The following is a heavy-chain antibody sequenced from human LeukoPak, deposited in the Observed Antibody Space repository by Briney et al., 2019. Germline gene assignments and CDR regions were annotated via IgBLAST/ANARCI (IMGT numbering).Heavy chain of an antibody. D-gene: IGHD6-19*01. Sequence: GGSLRLSCAASGFTFSDYYMSWIRQAPGKGLEWVGRIKSKTDGGTTDYAAPVKGRFTISRDDSKNTLYLQMNSLKTEDTAVYYCTTRGYSSGWYYWGQGTLVTVSS. V-gene: IGHV3-15*01. CDR3: TTRGYSSGWYY. CDR2: IKSKTDGGTT. J-gene: IGHJ4*02. CDR1: GFTFSDYY.